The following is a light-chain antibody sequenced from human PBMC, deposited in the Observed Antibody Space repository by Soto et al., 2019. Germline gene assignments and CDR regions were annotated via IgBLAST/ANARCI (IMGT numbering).Light chain of an antibody. Sequence: DIVMTHSPDSLAVSLGERATINCKSSQSVLYSSNNKNYLAWYQQKPGQPPKLLIYWASTRESGVPDRFSGSGSGTDFTLTIGSLQAEDVAVYYCQQYYSTPQTFGQGTKVDIK. CDR1: QSVLYSSNNKNY. CDR2: WAS. J-gene: IGKJ1*01. V-gene: IGKV4-1*01. CDR3: QQYYSTPQT.